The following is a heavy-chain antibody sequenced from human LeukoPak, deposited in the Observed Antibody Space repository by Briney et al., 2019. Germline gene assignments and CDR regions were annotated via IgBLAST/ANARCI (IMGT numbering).Heavy chain of an antibody. Sequence: SVKVSFNASGGIFNTYTNTWVRQPPGQGLVLTRRVVPRFGTCGYEEKVQDRVTITADKSTGTAYMELSSLRTEDTALYYCATANYYDGGGYNPEAFDVWGQGTMVTVSS. D-gene: IGHD3-22*01. CDR1: GGIFNTYT. CDR3: ATANYYDGGGYNPEAFDV. V-gene: IGHV1-69*08. CDR2: VVPRFGTC. J-gene: IGHJ3*01.